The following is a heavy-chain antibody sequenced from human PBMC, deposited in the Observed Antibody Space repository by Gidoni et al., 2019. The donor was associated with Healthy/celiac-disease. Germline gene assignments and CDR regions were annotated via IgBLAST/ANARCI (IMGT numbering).Heavy chain of an antibody. CDR1: GGSISSSSYY. J-gene: IGHJ4*02. CDR3: ARLDDSSGYYQYYFDY. V-gene: IGHV4-39*01. D-gene: IGHD3-22*01. Sequence: QLQLQESGAGLVKPSETLYLTCTVSGGSISSSSYYWGWIRQPPGKGLEWIGRIYYSGSTYYNPSLKSRVTISVDTSKNQFSLKLSSVTAADTAVYYCARLDDSSGYYQYYFDYWCQGTLVTVSS. CDR2: IYYSGST.